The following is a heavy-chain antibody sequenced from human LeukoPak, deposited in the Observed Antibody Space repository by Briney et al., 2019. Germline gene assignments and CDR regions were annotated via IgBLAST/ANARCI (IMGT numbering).Heavy chain of an antibody. Sequence: GGSLRLSCAASGFTFSNFVMSWVRQAPGEGLEWVSSISRSGGITYHADFVKGRFTISRDNFKNTLHLQMNSLRADDTAVYYCAREFTGYGNTDYWGQGTLVTVSS. CDR2: ISRSGGIT. D-gene: IGHD5-12*01. V-gene: IGHV3-23*01. J-gene: IGHJ4*02. CDR3: AREFTGYGNTDY. CDR1: GFTFSNFV.